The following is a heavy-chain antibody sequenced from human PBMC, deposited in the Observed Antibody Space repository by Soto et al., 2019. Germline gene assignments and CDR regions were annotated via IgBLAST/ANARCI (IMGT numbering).Heavy chain of an antibody. V-gene: IGHV1-69*02. CDR2: IIPILGIA. J-gene: IGHJ3*02. CDR3: ARGSTYDYIWGSYRNAFDI. Sequence: QVQLVQSGAEVKKPGSSVKASCKASGGTFSSYTISWVRQAPGQGLEWMGRIIPILGIANYAQKFQGRVTITADKSTSTAYMELSSLRSEDTAVYYCARGSTYDYIWGSYRNAFDIWGQGTMVTVSS. CDR1: GGTFSSYT. D-gene: IGHD3-16*02.